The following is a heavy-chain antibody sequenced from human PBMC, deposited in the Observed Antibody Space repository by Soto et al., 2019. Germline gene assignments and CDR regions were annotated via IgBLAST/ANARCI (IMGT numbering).Heavy chain of an antibody. CDR3: ARRVREYSGSYYDY. CDR2: IYYSGST. CDR1: GGSISSSSYY. J-gene: IGHJ4*02. D-gene: IGHD1-26*01. Sequence: SAPLSLTCTVSGGSISSSSYYWGWIRQPPGKGLEWIGSIYYSGSTYYNPSLKSRVTISVDTSKNQFSLKLSSVTAADTAVYYCARRVREYSGSYYDYWGQGTLVTVSS. V-gene: IGHV4-39*01.